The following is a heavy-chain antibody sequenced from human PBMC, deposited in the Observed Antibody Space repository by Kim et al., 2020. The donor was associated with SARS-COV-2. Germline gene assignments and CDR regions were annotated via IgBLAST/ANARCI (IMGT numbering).Heavy chain of an antibody. CDR1: GGSFSGYY. D-gene: IGHD4-17*01. V-gene: IGHV4-34*01. J-gene: IGHJ6*02. CDR3: ARGGGGLYGEKRRQSYYYGMNV. CDR2: INHSGST. Sequence: SETLSLTCAVYGGSFSGYYWSWIRQPPGKGLEWIGEINHSGSTNYNPSLKSRVTISVDTSKNQFSLKLSSVTAADTAVYYCARGGGGLYGEKRRQSYYYGMNVWGQGTTVTVSS.